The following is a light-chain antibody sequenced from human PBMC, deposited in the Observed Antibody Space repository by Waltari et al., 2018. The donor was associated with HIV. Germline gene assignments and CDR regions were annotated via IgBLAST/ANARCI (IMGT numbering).Light chain of an antibody. CDR2: KAS. V-gene: IGKV1-5*03. J-gene: IGKJ2*01. CDR1: QSISAW. Sequence: DIQMTQSPSTLSASVGDRVTITCRASQSISAWLAWYQQKPGKAPKLLIHKASSLQSGVPSRFSGSGSGTEFTLTISSLQTDDFATYYCQQYNSYSTFGQGTKLEIK. CDR3: QQYNSYST.